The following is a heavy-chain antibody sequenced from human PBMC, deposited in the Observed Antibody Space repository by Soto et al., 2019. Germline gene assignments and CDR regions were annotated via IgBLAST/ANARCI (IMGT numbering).Heavy chain of an antibody. J-gene: IGHJ5*02. CDR1: GGSISSGGYY. V-gene: IGHV4-31*03. CDR3: ARVRVRGVYPFDP. D-gene: IGHD3-10*01. Sequence: SEPLSLTCTVSGGSISSGGYYWSWIRQHPGKGLEWIGYIYYSGSTYYNPSLKSRVTISVDTSKNQFSLKLSSVTAADTAVYYCARVRVRGVYPFDPWGQGTLVTVSS. CDR2: IYYSGST.